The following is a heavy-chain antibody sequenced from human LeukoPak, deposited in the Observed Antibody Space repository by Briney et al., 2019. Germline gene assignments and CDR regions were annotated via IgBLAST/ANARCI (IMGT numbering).Heavy chain of an antibody. CDR2: IIPISGTA. CDR1: GGTFSSYA. CDR3: ARAPWVTTIYYYYGMDV. Sequence: SVKVSCKASGGTFSSYAISWVRQAPGQGLEWMGGIIPISGTANYAQKFQGRVTITADKSTSTAYMELSSLRSEDTAVYYCARAPWVTTIYYYYGMDVWGKGTTVTVSS. V-gene: IGHV1-69*06. J-gene: IGHJ6*04. D-gene: IGHD4-17*01.